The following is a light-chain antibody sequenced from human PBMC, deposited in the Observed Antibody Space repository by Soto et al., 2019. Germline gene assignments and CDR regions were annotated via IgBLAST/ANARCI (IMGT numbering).Light chain of an antibody. V-gene: IGKV1-27*01. Sequence: DVPMTQSPSSLSASVGDRVTITCRASRDISSSLAWYQQKPGKVPKLLIYAASTLHAGVQSRFSGSGSGTFFTLTINSLQPEDVATYYCQKYNSAPNTFGRGTRVEIK. CDR3: QKYNSAPNT. CDR1: RDISSS. J-gene: IGKJ2*01. CDR2: AAS.